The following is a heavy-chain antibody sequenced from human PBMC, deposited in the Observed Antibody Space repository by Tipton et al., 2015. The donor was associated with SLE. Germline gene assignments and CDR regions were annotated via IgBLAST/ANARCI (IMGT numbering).Heavy chain of an antibody. D-gene: IGHD6-19*01. V-gene: IGHV4-61*09. Sequence: TLSLTCTVSVGPLTSGRYYWSWIRQPAGKGLEWIGHIYTTGSTNYSPSLKSRVTISFDTSETQFCLKLASVTIADTAVYYCARYNSPSWFDPWGQGTLVTVSS. J-gene: IGHJ5*02. CDR3: ARYNSPSWFDP. CDR2: IYTTGST. CDR1: VGPLTSGRYY.